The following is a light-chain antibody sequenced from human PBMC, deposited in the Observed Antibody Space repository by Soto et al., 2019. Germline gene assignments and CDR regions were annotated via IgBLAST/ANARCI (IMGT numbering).Light chain of an antibody. V-gene: IGKV3-11*01. J-gene: IGKJ5*01. CDR3: QQRSNWPSSIT. Sequence: EIVLTQSPATLSLSPGERATLSCRASQSVGSYLAWYQQKPGQAPRLLIYGASNRATGIPARFSGSGSGTDFTLSISSLEAEDFAVHYCQQRSNWPSSITFGHGTRLEI. CDR1: QSVGSY. CDR2: GAS.